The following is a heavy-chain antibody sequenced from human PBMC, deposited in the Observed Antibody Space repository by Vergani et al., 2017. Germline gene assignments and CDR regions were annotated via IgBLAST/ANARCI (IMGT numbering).Heavy chain of an antibody. V-gene: IGHV3-23*01. CDR2: ISGSGGST. Sequence: EVQLLESGGGLVQPGGSLRLSCAASGFTFSSYAMSWVRQAPGKGLEWVSAISGSGGSTYYADSVKGRFPISRDNSKNTLYLQMNSRRAEDTAVYYCAKGRSDTNYYGMDVWGQGTTVTVSS. CDR1: GFTFSSYA. D-gene: IGHD3-3*01. CDR3: AKGRSDTNYYGMDV. J-gene: IGHJ6*02.